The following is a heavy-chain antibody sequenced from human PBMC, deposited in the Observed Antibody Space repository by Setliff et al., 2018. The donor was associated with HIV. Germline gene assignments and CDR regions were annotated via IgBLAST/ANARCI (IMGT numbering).Heavy chain of an antibody. D-gene: IGHD3-10*01. CDR2: INPSDGST. CDR1: GYTFTSYY. Sequence: AASVKVSCKASGYTFTSYYMHWVRQAPGQGLEWMGIINPSDGSTSYAQKFQGRVTMTRDTSTSTVYMELSSLRSEDTAVYYCARGGGVSLWFGESDSGYYFDYWGQGTLVT. J-gene: IGHJ4*02. V-gene: IGHV1-46*01. CDR3: ARGGGVSLWFGESDSGYYFDY.